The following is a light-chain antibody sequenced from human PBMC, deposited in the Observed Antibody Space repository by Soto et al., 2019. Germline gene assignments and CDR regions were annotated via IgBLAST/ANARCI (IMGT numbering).Light chain of an antibody. CDR3: CSYVGGYTSYV. J-gene: IGLJ1*01. V-gene: IGLV2-11*01. Sequence: QSALTQPRSVSGSPGQSVTISCTGTSSDVGGYNFVSWYQQHPGKAPNFMIYDVTKRPSGVPDRFSGSKSGNTASLTISGIQAEDEADYYCCSYVGGYTSYVFGTGTKVTVL. CDR1: SSDVGGYNF. CDR2: DVT.